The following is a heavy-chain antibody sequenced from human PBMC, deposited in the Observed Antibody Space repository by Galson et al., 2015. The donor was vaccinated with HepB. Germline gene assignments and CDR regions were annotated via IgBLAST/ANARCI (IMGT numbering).Heavy chain of an antibody. CDR3: ARDYQDILTGYYGNDAFDI. CDR2: ISSSGSTI. Sequence: SLRLSCAASGFTFSSYEMNWVRQAPGKGLEWVSYISSSGSTIYYADSVKGRFTISRDNAKNSLYLQMNSLRAEDTAVYYCARDYQDILTGYYGNDAFDIWGQGTMVTVSS. CDR1: GFTFSSYE. V-gene: IGHV3-48*03. D-gene: IGHD3-9*01. J-gene: IGHJ3*02.